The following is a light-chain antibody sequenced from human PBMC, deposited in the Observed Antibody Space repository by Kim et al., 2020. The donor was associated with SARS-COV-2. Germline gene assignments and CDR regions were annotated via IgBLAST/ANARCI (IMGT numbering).Light chain of an antibody. J-gene: IGLJ2*01. CDR3: QAWDSSTAI. Sequence: SVSPGQTVSMSCSGERLGDKYACWYQQRSGQSPVLVIYQGDKRPSGIPARFSGFLSGNTATLTISGTQPMDEADYYCQAWDSSTAIFGGGTQLTVL. CDR2: QGD. CDR1: RLGDKY. V-gene: IGLV3-1*01.